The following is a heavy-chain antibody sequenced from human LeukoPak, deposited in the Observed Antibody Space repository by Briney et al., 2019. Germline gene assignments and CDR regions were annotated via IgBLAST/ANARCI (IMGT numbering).Heavy chain of an antibody. V-gene: IGHV3-30*03. J-gene: IGHJ4*02. Sequence: GGSLRLSCAASGFTFSSYGMHWVRQAPGKGLEWVAVISYDGSNKYYADSVKGRFTISRDNSKNTLYLQMNSLRAEDTAVYYCARGEVGRGYCSSTSCPIDYWGQGTLVTVSS. D-gene: IGHD2-2*01. CDR1: GFTFSSYG. CDR3: ARGEVGRGYCSSTSCPIDY. CDR2: ISYDGSNK.